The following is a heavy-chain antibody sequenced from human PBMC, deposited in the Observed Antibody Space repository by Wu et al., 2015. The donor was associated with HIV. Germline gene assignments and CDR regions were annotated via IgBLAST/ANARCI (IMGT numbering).Heavy chain of an antibody. V-gene: IGHV1-69*04. CDR1: GDTFKYYA. J-gene: IGHJ4*02. Sequence: QVHLVQSGAEVKKPGSSVKVSCKTSGDTFKYYAMNWVRQAPGQGLEWMGRIIPILGITNYAQIFQGRFTMTADKFTNTAYMELNSLRSDDTAVYYCATERTVAITHFDSWDRGTLVTVSS. CDR3: ATERTVAITHFDS. CDR2: IIPILGIT. D-gene: IGHD5-12*01.